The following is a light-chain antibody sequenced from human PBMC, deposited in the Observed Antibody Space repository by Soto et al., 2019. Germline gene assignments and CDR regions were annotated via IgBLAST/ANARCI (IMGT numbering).Light chain of an antibody. CDR3: QQANSFPRT. V-gene: IGKV1D-12*01. J-gene: IGKJ1*01. CDR1: QAISTW. CDR2: AAS. Sequence: DLQMTQSPSSVSASVGDRVTITCRASQAISTWLAWYQQKPGKAPKRLIYAASNLQTGVPSRFSGSGSGTDFTLTISSLQPEDFATYYCQQANSFPRTFGQGTKVEIK.